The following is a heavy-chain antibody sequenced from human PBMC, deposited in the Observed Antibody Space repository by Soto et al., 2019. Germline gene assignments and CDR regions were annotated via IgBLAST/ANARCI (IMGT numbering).Heavy chain of an antibody. Sequence: QVQLQQWGAGLLKPSETLSLTCAVYGGSFSTYYWSWIRQPPGKGLEWIGEINHSGSTNYNPSLKSRVTISVDTAKNQFSLNLSSVTAADTAVYYCARAGGGSGSYVPAISLDYWGQGTLVTVSS. CDR1: GGSFSTYY. V-gene: IGHV4-34*01. CDR2: INHSGST. CDR3: ARAGGGSGSYVPAISLDY. J-gene: IGHJ4*02. D-gene: IGHD1-26*01.